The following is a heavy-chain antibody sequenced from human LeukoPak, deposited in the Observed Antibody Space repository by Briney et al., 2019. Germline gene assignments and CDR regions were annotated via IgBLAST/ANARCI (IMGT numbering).Heavy chain of an antibody. J-gene: IGHJ4*02. Sequence: GGSLRLSCAASGFTFSHYAMNWVRQAPGKGLQWVSSISASGGTIYYADSVKGRFTISRDNSKNTLYLLINSLRVEDTAIYYCAKGIYGVSGHNIDYGGQGALVTVSS. D-gene: IGHD4/OR15-4a*01. CDR1: GFTFSHYA. CDR2: ISASGGTI. V-gene: IGHV3-23*01. CDR3: AKGIYGVSGHNIDY.